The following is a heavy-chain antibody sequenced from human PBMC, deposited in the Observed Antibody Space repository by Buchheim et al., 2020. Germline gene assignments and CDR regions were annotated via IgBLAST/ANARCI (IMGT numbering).Heavy chain of an antibody. J-gene: IGHJ6*02. CDR1: GFTFSSSW. CDR2: INSDGSTT. D-gene: IGHD3-16*01. V-gene: IGHV3-74*01. CDR3: AKDWAYGMDV. Sequence: EVQLVESGGGLVQPGGSPRLSCAASGFTFSSSWMHWVRQAPGKGLVWVSHINSDGSTTSYADSVKGRFIISRDNATNTVYLQMNSLRVEDTAVYYCAKDWAYGMDVWGQGTT.